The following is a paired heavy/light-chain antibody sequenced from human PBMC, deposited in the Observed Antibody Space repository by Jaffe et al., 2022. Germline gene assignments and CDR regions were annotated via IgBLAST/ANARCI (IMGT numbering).Heavy chain of an antibody. CDR2: IDSSGNTI. CDR3: ARVLYDSNGFYRHLAD. J-gene: IGHJ4*02. Sequence: EVQLVESGGGLVQPGGSLRLSCAASGVTLSSYEMNWVRQAPGKGLEIISYIDSSGNTIYYADSVKGRFTISRDNAKNSLYLQMNSLRAEDTAAYYCARVLYDSNGFYRHLADWGQGTLVTVSS. D-gene: IGHD3-22*01. CDR1: GVTLSSYE. V-gene: IGHV3-48*03.
Light chain of an antibody. CDR2: AAS. J-gene: IGKJ1*01. V-gene: IGKV1-39*01. CDR1: ESISSY. CDR3: QQNYRTLGT. Sequence: DIQMTQSPSSLSASVGDRVTITCRASESISSYLNWYQQKPGKAPNLLIYAASTLQSDVPSRFSGSGSGTDFTLTISSLQPEDFATYYCQQNYRTLGTFGQGTKVEIK.